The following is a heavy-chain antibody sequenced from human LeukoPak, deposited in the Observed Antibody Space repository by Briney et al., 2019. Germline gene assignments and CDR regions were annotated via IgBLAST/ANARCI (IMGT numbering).Heavy chain of an antibody. CDR1: GFTFSSYS. V-gene: IGHV3-21*01. D-gene: IGHD3-22*01. J-gene: IGHJ4*02. Sequence: GGSLRLSCAASGFTFSSYSMNWVRQAPGRGLEWVSSISSSSSYIYYADSVKGRFTISRDNAKNSLYLQMNSLRAEDTAVYYCARGEYYYDSSGYYLAQKTGDYWGQGTLVTVSS. CDR3: ARGEYYYDSSGYYLAQKTGDY. CDR2: ISSSSSYI.